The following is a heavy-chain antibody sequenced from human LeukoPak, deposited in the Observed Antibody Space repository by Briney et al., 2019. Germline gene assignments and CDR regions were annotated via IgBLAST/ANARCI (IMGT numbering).Heavy chain of an antibody. D-gene: IGHD6-19*01. J-gene: IGHJ4*02. CDR1: GFTFSSYA. V-gene: IGHV3-23*01. CDR2: ISGSGGST. Sequence: PGGSLRLSCAASGFTFSSYAMSWVRQAPGKGLEWVSAISGSGGSTYYADSVKGRFTISRDNAKNSLYLQMNSLRAEDTAVYYCARDRSGWYYFDYWGQGTLVTVSS. CDR3: ARDRSGWYYFDY.